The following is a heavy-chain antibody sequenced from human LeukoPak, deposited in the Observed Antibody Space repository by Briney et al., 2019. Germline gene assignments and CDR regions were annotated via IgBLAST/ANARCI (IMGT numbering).Heavy chain of an antibody. D-gene: IGHD3-3*01. CDR2: IYYSGST. CDR1: GGSXGYYY. V-gene: IGHV4-59*12. J-gene: IGHJ4*02. Sequence: EXLSLTXXVSGGSXGYYYWSWIRQPPGKGLEWIGYIYYSGSTNYNPSLKSRVTISVDTSKNQFSLKLSSVTAADTAVYYCARGNTIFGVVPSYFDYWGQGTLVTVSS. CDR3: ARGNTIFGVVPSYFDY.